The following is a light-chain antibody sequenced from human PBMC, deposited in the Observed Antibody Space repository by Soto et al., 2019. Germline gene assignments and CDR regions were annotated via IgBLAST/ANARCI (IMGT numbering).Light chain of an antibody. CDR1: QGIRTE. Sequence: AIQMTQSPSSLSASVGDRVTIPCWASQGIRTELGWYQQKPGKAPKLLIYAASSLQSGVPSRFSGSGSGTDFTLTISILQPEDFATYYCLQDYNYPRTFGQGTKVDIK. V-gene: IGKV1-6*01. CDR3: LQDYNYPRT. CDR2: AAS. J-gene: IGKJ1*01.